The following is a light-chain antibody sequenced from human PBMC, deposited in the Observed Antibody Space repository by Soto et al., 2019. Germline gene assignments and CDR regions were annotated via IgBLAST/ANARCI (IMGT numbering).Light chain of an antibody. CDR2: DVT. CDR1: SSDVGGYNY. Sequence: QSVLTQPASVSGSPGQSITISCTGTSSDVGGYNYVSWYQQHPGKAPKLILYDVTDRPSGVSYRFSGSKSGNTASLTISGLQAADEADYFCSSFTSSMTKVFGSGTKVTVL. J-gene: IGLJ1*01. V-gene: IGLV2-14*01. CDR3: SSFTSSMTKV.